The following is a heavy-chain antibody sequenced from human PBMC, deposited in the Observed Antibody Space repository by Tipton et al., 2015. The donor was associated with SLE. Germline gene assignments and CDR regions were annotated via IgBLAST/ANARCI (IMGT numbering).Heavy chain of an antibody. D-gene: IGHD2/OR15-2a*01. J-gene: IGHJ3*02. V-gene: IGHV4-61*05. CDR3: ATARNIFDTFDI. CDR1: GGSISSSSYY. CDR2: VYYSGST. Sequence: TLSLTCTVSGGSISSSSYYWGWIRQPPGKGLEWIGYVYYSGSTNYNPSLMSRVTISVDTSKNQFSLKLTSVTAADTAVYYCATARNIFDTFDIWAQGTMVTVSS.